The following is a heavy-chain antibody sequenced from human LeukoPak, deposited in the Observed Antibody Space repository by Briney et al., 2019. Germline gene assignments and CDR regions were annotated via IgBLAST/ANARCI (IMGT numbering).Heavy chain of an antibody. CDR1: GGSISSSSYY. CDR3: ARRGVGAAGYFDN. Sequence: PSQTLSLTCIVSGGSISSSSYYWSWIRQPPGKGLEWIGSINYSGNTYYNPSLKSRVIMSVDTSKNQFSLKLSSVTAADTAVYYCARRGVGAAGYFDNWGQGTLVTVSS. D-gene: IGHD1-26*01. V-gene: IGHV4-39*01. J-gene: IGHJ4*02. CDR2: INYSGNT.